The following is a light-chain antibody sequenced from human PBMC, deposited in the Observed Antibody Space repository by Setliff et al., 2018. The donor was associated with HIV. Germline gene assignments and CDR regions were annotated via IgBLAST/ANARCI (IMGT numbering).Light chain of an antibody. V-gene: IGLV8-61*01. CDR1: SASVSSGYY. CDR2: TTN. Sequence: QTVVTQETSVAVSLGGTVTVTCGLTSASVSSGYYPSWYQQTPGHPPRTLIYTTNSRCAGVPDRFSGSILGDKAALTITGARADDEADYYCVLYMGSGISVFGGGTKFTVL. CDR3: VLYMGSGISV. J-gene: IGLJ2*01.